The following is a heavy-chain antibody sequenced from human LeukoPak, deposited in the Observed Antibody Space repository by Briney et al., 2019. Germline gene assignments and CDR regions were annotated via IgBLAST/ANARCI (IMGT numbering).Heavy chain of an antibody. CDR3: ARGGYSYGLPHYMDV. CDR2: ISSSSSYI. J-gene: IGHJ6*03. D-gene: IGHD5-18*01. V-gene: IGHV3-21*01. CDR1: GFTFSSYN. Sequence: GGSLRLSCVVSGFTFSSYNMNWVRQAPGKGLEWVSSISSSSSYIYYADSAKGRFTISRDNAKNSLYLQMNSLRAEDTAVYYCARGGYSYGLPHYMDVWGKGTTVTVSS.